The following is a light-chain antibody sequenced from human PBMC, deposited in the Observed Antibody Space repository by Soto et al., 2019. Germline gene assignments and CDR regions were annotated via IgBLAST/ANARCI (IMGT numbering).Light chain of an antibody. CDR1: WSLTNSF. CDR3: QQYGTSEII. J-gene: IGKJ5*01. CDR2: DTS. Sequence: EFVLTQSPGTLSLSPGERATLSCRASWSLTNSFIAWYQQKPGQAPRLLIYDTSSRASGIPDRFSGSGSGTDFTLTISRLEPEDFAVFYCQQYGTSEIIFGQGTRLEIK. V-gene: IGKV3-20*01.